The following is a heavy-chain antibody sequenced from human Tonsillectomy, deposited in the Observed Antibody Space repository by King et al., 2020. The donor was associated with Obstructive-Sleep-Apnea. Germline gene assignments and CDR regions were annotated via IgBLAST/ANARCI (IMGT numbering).Heavy chain of an antibody. V-gene: IGHV3-66*01. Sequence: VQLVESGGGLVQPGGSLRLSCAASGFTVSSNYMSWVRQAPGKGLEWVSVIYSGGSTYYADSVKGRFTISRDNSKNTLYLQMNSLRAEDTAVYYCARGSGSSSDPNFDYWGQGTLVTVSS. CDR2: IYSGGST. D-gene: IGHD6-6*01. CDR3: ARGSGSSSDPNFDY. CDR1: GFTVSSNY. J-gene: IGHJ4*02.